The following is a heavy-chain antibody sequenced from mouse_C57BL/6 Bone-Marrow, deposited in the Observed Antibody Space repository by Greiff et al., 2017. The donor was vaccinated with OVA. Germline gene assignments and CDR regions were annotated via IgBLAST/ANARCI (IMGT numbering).Heavy chain of an antibody. D-gene: IGHD1-1*01. Sequence: EVQLQQSGPELVKPGASVKISCKASGYTFTDYYMNWVKQSHGKSLEWIGDINPNNGGTSYNQKFKGKATLTVDKSSSTAYMELRSLTSEDSAVYYCARSTIYYYGSSYGFAYWGQGTLVTVSA. CDR2: INPNNGGT. CDR1: GYTFTDYY. J-gene: IGHJ3*01. V-gene: IGHV1-26*01. CDR3: ARSTIYYYGSSYGFAY.